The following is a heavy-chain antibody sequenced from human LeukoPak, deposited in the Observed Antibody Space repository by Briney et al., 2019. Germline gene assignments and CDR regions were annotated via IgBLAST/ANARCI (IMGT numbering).Heavy chain of an antibody. D-gene: IGHD3-16*01. CDR3: GRGRGKDEY. J-gene: IGHJ4*02. Sequence: GESLKISCKGSGYSFTSYWISWVRQLPGKGLEWMGRIDPSDSYTNYSPSFQGHVTISADKSISTAYLQWSSLKASDTAMYFCGRGRGKDEYWGQGTLATVSS. CDR2: IDPSDSYT. CDR1: GYSFTSYW. V-gene: IGHV5-10-1*01.